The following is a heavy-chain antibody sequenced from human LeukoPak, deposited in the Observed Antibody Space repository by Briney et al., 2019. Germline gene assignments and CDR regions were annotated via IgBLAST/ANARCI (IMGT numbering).Heavy chain of an antibody. Sequence: SETLSLTCTVAGGSISSSSYYWGWIRQPPGKVLGWIGSIYYSGSTYYNPSLKSRVTISVDTSKNQFSLKLSSVTAADTAVYYCARDRPPVNYYFDYWGQGTLVTVSS. CDR2: IYYSGST. CDR1: GGSISSSSYY. J-gene: IGHJ4*02. D-gene: IGHD4-11*01. V-gene: IGHV4-39*07. CDR3: ARDRPPVNYYFDY.